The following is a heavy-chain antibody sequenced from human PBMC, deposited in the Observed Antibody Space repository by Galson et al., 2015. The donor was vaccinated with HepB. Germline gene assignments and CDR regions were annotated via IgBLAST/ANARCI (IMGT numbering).Heavy chain of an antibody. J-gene: IGHJ4*02. Sequence: LRLSCAASGFAFSNYAMSWVRQAPGKGLEWVSSIGRSGGSTYYADSVKGRFIISRDTSNSTLYLQMNSLRAEDTAVYYCAKDPDYWGQGTLVTVSS. CDR1: GFAFSNYA. CDR2: IGRSGGST. V-gene: IGHV3-23*01. CDR3: AKDPDY.